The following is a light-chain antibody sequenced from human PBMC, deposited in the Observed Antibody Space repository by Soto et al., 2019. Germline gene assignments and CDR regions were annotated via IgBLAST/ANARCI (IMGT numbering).Light chain of an antibody. V-gene: IGLV1-44*01. CDR1: SSNIGSNT. CDR3: AVWDDSLNGPV. Sequence: QSVLTKPPSASRNPGQRVTIACSGSSSNIGSNTVNWYQQLPGTAPKLLIYSNNQRPSGVPDRFSGSKSGTSASLAISGLQSEDEADYYCAVWDDSLNGPVFGGGTQLTVL. CDR2: SNN. J-gene: IGLJ7*01.